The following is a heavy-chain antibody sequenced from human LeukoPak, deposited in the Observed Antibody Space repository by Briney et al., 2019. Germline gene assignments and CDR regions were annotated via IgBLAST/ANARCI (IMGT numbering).Heavy chain of an antibody. D-gene: IGHD6-13*01. CDR2: IYTSGST. J-gene: IGHJ4*02. CDR3: ARVVYSSSWYVDY. CDR1: GGSISSGSYY. V-gene: IGHV4-61*02. Sequence: SETLSLTCTVSGGSISSGSYYWSWIRQPAGKGLEWIGRIYTSGSTNYNPSLKSRVTISVDTSKNQFSLKLSSVTAADTAVYYCARVVYSSSWYVDYWGQGTLVTVSS.